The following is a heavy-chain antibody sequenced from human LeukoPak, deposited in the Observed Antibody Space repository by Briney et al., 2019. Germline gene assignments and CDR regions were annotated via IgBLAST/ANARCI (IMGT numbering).Heavy chain of an antibody. CDR2: INGGNGDT. D-gene: IGHD3-22*01. CDR3: ARAPTPFYYYDNSYWFDP. Sequence: EASVKVSCKASGFTFVSYVIHWVCQAPGQRPEWMGWINGGNGDTKYSQKFQGRVTITRDTSASTAHMELSSLRSEDTAVYYCARAPTPFYYYDNSYWFDPWGQGTLVTVSS. J-gene: IGHJ5*02. V-gene: IGHV1-3*01. CDR1: GFTFVSYV.